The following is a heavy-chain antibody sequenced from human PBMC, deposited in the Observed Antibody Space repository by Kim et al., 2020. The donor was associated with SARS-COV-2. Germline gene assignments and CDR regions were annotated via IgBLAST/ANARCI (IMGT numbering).Heavy chain of an antibody. CDR2: IEQSGST. CDR1: GASFSDYY. J-gene: IGHJ5*02. CDR3: ARGTASCTGGNCYPPNWFDP. D-gene: IGHD2-15*01. V-gene: IGHV4-34*01. Sequence: SETLSLTCAVYGASFSDYYWTWIRQPPGKGLEWIGEIEQSGSTNYNPSLKSRATITLDTSANQFSLNLSSVTAADTAVYYCARGTASCTGGNCYPPNWFDPWGQGTLVTVSS.